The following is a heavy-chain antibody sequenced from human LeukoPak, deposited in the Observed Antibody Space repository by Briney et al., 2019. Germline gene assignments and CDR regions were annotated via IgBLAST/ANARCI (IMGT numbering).Heavy chain of an antibody. D-gene: IGHD6-13*01. V-gene: IGHV3-23*01. CDR1: GFTFSSYA. Sequence: PRGSLRLSCAASGFTFSSYATSWVRQAPGKGLEWVSATSGSGDSTYYADSVKGRFTISRDNSKNTLYLQMNSLRAEDTAVYYCAKEWRYSSSWYQYYFDYWGQGTLVTVSS. CDR3: AKEWRYSSSWYQYYFDY. CDR2: TSGSGDST. J-gene: IGHJ4*02.